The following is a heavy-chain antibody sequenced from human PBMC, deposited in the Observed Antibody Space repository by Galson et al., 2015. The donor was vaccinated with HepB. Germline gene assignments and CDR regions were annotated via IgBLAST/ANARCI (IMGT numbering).Heavy chain of an antibody. J-gene: IGHJ5*02. Sequence: PGKGLEWIGSIYYSGSTYYNPSLKSRVTISVDTSKNQFSLKLSSVTAADTAVYYCARRAPITMIVVLTHSPGGAFDPWGQGTLVTVSS. D-gene: IGHD3-22*01. CDR2: IYYSGST. V-gene: IGHV4-39*01. CDR3: ARRAPITMIVVLTHSPGGAFDP.